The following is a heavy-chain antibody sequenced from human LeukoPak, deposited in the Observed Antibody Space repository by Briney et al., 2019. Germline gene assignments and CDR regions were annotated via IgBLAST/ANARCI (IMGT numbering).Heavy chain of an antibody. CDR1: GFTYSSYA. Sequence: GGSLRLSCAASGFTYSSYAMGWVRQAPGRGLEWVSSISNGASTTNYADSVKGRFTISRDNSKNTVYLQMNSLRAEDTAAYYCAKGGSGWSRDYFDCWGRGTLVTVSS. J-gene: IGHJ4*02. D-gene: IGHD6-19*01. CDR2: ISNGASTT. CDR3: AKGGSGWSRDYFDC. V-gene: IGHV3-23*01.